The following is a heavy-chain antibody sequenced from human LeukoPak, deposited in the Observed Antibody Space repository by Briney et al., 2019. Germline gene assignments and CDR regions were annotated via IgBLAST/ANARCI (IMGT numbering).Heavy chain of an antibody. V-gene: IGHV4-30-2*01. CDR2: IYHSGST. J-gene: IGHJ5*02. CDR1: GGSISSSSYS. D-gene: IGHD2-2*01. Sequence: PSETLSLTCTVSGGSISSSSYSWSWIRQPPGKGLEWIGYIYHSGSTYYNPSLKSRVTISVDRSKNQFSLKLSSVTAADTAVYYCARVVYCSSTSCYEGHWFDPWGQGTLVTVSS. CDR3: ARVVYCSSTSCYEGHWFDP.